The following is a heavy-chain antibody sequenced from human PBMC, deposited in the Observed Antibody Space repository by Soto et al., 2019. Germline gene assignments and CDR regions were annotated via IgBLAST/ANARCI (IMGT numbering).Heavy chain of an antibody. CDR3: AKDAVSYNGKWDWFDS. D-gene: IGHD1-20*01. J-gene: IGHJ5*01. CDR2: IGGGGTDT. V-gene: IGHV3-23*01. Sequence: DVQLLESGGGLVQPGGSLTLSCAASRFTFSDFAMNWVRQAPGKGLEWVSSIGGGGTDTYYADSVKGRFTISRDNSKNTLYLQMDSLRDEETAVYYCAKDAVSYNGKWDWFDSWGQGTLVIVSS. CDR1: RFTFSDFA.